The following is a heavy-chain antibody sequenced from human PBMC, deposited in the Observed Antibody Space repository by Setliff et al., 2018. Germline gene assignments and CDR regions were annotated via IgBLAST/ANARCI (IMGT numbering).Heavy chain of an antibody. V-gene: IGHV5-51*01. J-gene: IGHJ3*02. D-gene: IGHD3-3*01. CDR2: IYPGDSDT. CDR3: ARQAISGSDAFDI. CDR1: GYTFTNYW. Sequence: PGESLKISCKGSGYTFTNYWIGWVRQMPGKGLEWMGIIYPGDSDTRYSPSFQGQVTISADKSISIAYLQWSSLKASDTAMYYCARQAISGSDAFDIWGQRTLVTVSS.